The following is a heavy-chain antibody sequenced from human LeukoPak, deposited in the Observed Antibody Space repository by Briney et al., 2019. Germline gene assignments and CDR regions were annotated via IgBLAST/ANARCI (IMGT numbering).Heavy chain of an antibody. CDR1: GFTFSSYG. V-gene: IGHV3-30*18. J-gene: IGHJ4*02. D-gene: IGHD3-22*01. Sequence: GGSLRLSCAASGFTFSSYGMHWVRQAPGKGLEWVAVISYDGSNKYYADSVKGRFTISRDNSKNTLYLQMNSLRAEDTAVYYCAKGGEGIGSGLYDSSGYFDYWGQGTLVTVSS. CDR3: AKGGEGIGSGLYDSSGYFDY. CDR2: ISYDGSNK.